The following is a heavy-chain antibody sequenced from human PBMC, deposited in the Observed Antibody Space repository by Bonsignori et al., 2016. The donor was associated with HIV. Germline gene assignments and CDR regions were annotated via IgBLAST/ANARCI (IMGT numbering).Heavy chain of an antibody. J-gene: IGHJ4*02. CDR2: INPSGGST. CDR3: ARQLNSWGAL. V-gene: IGHV1-46*01. D-gene: IGHD1-26*01. Sequence: WVRQAPGQGLEWMGIINPSGGSTSYAQKFQGRVTMTRDTSTSTVYMELSSLRSEDTAVYYCARQLNSWGALWGQGTLVTVSS.